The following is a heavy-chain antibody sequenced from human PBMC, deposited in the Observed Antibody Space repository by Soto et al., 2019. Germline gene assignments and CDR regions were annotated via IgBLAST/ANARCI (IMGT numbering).Heavy chain of an antibody. D-gene: IGHD6-13*01. CDR1: GFTFSSYA. V-gene: IGHV3-30-3*01. Sequence: QVQLVESGGGVVQPGRSLRLSCGASGFTFSSYAMHWVRQAPGKGLEWVAVISYDGSNKYYADSVKGRFTISRDNSKNTLYLQMNSLRAEDTAVYYCARDASQQLELDYWGQGTLVTVSS. CDR3: ARDASQQLELDY. J-gene: IGHJ4*02. CDR2: ISYDGSNK.